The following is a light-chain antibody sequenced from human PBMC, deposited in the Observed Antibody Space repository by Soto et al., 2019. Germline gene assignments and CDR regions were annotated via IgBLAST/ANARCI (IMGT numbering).Light chain of an antibody. Sequence: QSVLTQPASVSGFPGPSMTISCTGSSSDVGVYDFVFWYQQHPGKAPKLIIYEVSDRPSGVSNRFSGSKSGNTASLTISGLQAEDDAHYYCSSFTSTSTLVVFGGGTKLPVL. CDR2: EVS. CDR3: SSFTSTSTLVV. CDR1: SSDVGVYDF. J-gene: IGLJ2*01. V-gene: IGLV2-14*01.